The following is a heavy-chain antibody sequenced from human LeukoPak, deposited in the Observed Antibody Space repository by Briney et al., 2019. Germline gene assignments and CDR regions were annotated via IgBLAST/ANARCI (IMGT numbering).Heavy chain of an antibody. Sequence: GGSLRFSCAASGFSFSNHGMNWVRQAPGKGLEWVAVVTYDGNHKNYADSVKGRFTISRDNSKNTLYLQMNSLRAEDTAVFYCARGSCSGGSCPYDFWGQGTLVTVSS. V-gene: IGHV3-33*05. CDR2: VTYDGNHK. CDR3: ARGSCSGGSCPYDF. CDR1: GFSFSNHG. D-gene: IGHD2-15*01. J-gene: IGHJ4*02.